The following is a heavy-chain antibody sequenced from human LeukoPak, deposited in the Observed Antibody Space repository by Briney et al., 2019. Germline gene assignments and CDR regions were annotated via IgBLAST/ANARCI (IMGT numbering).Heavy chain of an antibody. CDR2: INPNSGGT. J-gene: IGHJ3*02. V-gene: IGHV1-2*02. CDR3: ARGGIVVVVAARGAFDI. Sequence: ASVKVSCKASGYTFTGYYMHWVRQAPGQGLEWMGWINPNSGGTNYAQKFQGRVTMTRDTSISTAYMELSRLRSDDTAVYYCARGGIVVVVAARGAFDIWGQGTMVTVS. D-gene: IGHD2-15*01. CDR1: GYTFTGYY.